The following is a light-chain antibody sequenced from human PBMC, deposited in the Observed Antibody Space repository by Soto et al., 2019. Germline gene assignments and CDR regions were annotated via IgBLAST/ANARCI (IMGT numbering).Light chain of an antibody. V-gene: IGKV3-15*01. Sequence: EIVMTQSPATLSVSPGERATLSCRASQSVSSNLAWYQQKPGQAPRLLIYGASTRATGIPARFSGSGSGTEFTLTISSLQSEDFAVYFCQHYNKWPPLTFGGGTKVEIK. CDR2: GAS. J-gene: IGKJ4*01. CDR1: QSVSSN. CDR3: QHYNKWPPLT.